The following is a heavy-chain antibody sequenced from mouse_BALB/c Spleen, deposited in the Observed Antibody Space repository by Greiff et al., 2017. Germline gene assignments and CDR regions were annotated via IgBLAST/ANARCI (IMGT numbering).Heavy chain of an antibody. CDR2: ISSGGST. J-gene: IGHJ4*01. CDR3: ARRWLLHYYAMDY. D-gene: IGHD2-3*01. CDR1: GFTFSSYA. Sequence: EVQRVESGGGLVKPGGSLKLSCAASGFTFSSYAMSWVRQTPEKRLEWVASISSGGSTYYPDSVKGRFTISRDNARNILYLQMSSLRSEDTAMYYCARRWLLHYYAMDYWGQGTSVTVSS. V-gene: IGHV5-6-5*01.